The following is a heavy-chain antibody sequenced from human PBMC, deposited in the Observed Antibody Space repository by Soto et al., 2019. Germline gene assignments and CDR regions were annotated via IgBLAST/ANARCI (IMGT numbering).Heavy chain of an antibody. D-gene: IGHD6-13*01. Sequence: QVQLVESGGGVVQPGRSLRLSCAASGFTFSSYSMHWVRQAPGKGLEWVAVISYDGSNKYYADSVKGRFTISRDNSKNTLYLQMNILRAEDTAVYYCTKDAQKLEVWYFDIWGRGTLVTDSS. CDR2: ISYDGSNK. CDR1: GFTFSSYS. V-gene: IGHV3-30*18. J-gene: IGHJ2*01. CDR3: TKDAQKLEVWYFDI.